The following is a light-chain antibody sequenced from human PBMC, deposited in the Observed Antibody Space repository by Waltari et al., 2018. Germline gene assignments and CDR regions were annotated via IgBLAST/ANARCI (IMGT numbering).Light chain of an antibody. CDR3: CSFAGSNTYG. CDR1: SSDVGSYNL. Sequence: HSALTQPASVSGSPGQSITISCTGASSDVGSYNLVSWYQQYPGKAPKLIIYEGSKRHPGVSNRFSGSKSGNTGSLTISGMQLEDEADYYCCSFAGSNTYGLGTGTEVSVL. V-gene: IGLV2-23*01. J-gene: IGLJ1*01. CDR2: EGS.